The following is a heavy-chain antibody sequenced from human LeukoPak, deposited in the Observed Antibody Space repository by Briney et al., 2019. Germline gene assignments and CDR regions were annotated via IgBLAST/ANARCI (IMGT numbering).Heavy chain of an antibody. CDR3: ARGGAHYSSREGYADY. D-gene: IGHD6-13*01. Sequence: ASVKVSCKVSGYTLTELSMHWVRQAPGKGLEWMGGFDPEDGETIYAQKFQGRVTMTRNTSISTAYMELSSLRSEDTAVYYCARGGAHYSSREGYADYWGQGTLVTVSS. CDR2: FDPEDGET. V-gene: IGHV1-24*01. J-gene: IGHJ4*02. CDR1: GYTLTELS.